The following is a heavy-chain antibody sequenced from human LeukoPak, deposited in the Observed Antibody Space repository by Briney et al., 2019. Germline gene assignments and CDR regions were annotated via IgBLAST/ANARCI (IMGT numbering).Heavy chain of an antibody. CDR3: ARLGGDRYCTNGVCYYCDY. Sequence: GGSLRLSCAASGFTFSSYAMSWVRQAPGKGLEWVSTIVGSGVTTYYADSVKGRFTISRDNSKNTLYLQMNSLRAEDTAVYYCARLGGDRYCTNGVCYYCDYWGQGTLVTVSS. V-gene: IGHV3-23*01. CDR2: IVGSGVTT. J-gene: IGHJ4*02. D-gene: IGHD2-8*01. CDR1: GFTFSSYA.